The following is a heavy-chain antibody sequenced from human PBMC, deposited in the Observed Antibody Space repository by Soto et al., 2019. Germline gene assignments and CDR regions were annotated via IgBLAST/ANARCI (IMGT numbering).Heavy chain of an antibody. Sequence: QVQLQESGPGLVKPSETLSLTCTVSGGSISSYYWSWIRQPPGKGLEWIGYIYYSGSPNYNPSLQSPVTTSADTSKIPSSLHLSSVTAADTAVYYCASRYGSCFDYWGPGPLVTVSS. CDR3: ASRYGSCFDY. J-gene: IGHJ4*02. D-gene: IGHD5-18*01. CDR2: IYYSGSP. V-gene: IGHV4-59*08. CDR1: GGSISSYY.